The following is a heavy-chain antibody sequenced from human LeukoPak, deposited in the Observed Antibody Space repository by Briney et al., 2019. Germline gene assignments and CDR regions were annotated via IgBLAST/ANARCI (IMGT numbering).Heavy chain of an antibody. CDR3: ARGPSYDFWSGYYTGIGY. CDR2: INHSGST. D-gene: IGHD3-3*01. CDR1: GGSLSGYY. J-gene: IGHJ4*02. Sequence: SETLSLTCAVYGGSLSGYYWSWIRQPPGKGLEWIGEINHSGSTNYNPSLKSRVTISVDTSKNQFSLKLSSVTAADTAVYCCARGPSYDFWSGYYTGIGYWGQGTLVTVSS. V-gene: IGHV4-34*01.